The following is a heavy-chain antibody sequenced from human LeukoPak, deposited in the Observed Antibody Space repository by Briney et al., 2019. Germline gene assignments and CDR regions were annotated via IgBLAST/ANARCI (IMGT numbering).Heavy chain of an antibody. CDR3: ATSWGPDTSAFRWGRDGMDV. CDR1: EDTFTRHY. V-gene: IGHV1-46*04. CDR2: INPNDNSI. Sequence: ASVKVSCKASEDTFTRHYMHWVRQAPGQGLEWIGLINPNDNSIDYTQKLRGRVTVTRDRSTSTVYMELNSLRSDDTAVYYCATSWGPDTSAFRWGRDGMDVWGQGTTVIVS. D-gene: IGHD3-16*01. J-gene: IGHJ6*02.